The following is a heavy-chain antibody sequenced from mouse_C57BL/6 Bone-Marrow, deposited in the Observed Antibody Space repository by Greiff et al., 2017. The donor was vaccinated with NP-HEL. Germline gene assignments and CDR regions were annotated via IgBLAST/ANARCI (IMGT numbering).Heavy chain of an antibody. CDR1: GYTFTSYW. V-gene: IGHV14-4*01. CDR3: TPIYFGRPWFAY. CDR2: IDPENGDT. Sequence: VQLQQPGAELVKPGASVKLSCKASGYTFTSYWMHWVKQRPGRGLEWIGRIDPENGDTEYVSKFQGKATITADTSSNTAYLQLSSLTSEDTAVYYCTPIYFGRPWFAYWGQGTLVTVSA. J-gene: IGHJ3*01. D-gene: IGHD2-1*01.